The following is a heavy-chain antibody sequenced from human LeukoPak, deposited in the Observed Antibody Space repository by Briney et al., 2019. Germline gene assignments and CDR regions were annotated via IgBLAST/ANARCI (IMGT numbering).Heavy chain of an antibody. D-gene: IGHD6-13*01. V-gene: IGHV3-15*01. CDR2: IKSKTDGGTT. CDR3: TTDPRYSSSRPNAFDI. Sequence: GGSLRLSCAASGFTFSNAWMSWVRQAPGKGLEWVGRIKSKTDGGTTDYAAPVKGRFTISRGDLKNTLYLQMNSLKTEDTAVYYCTTDPRYSSSRPNAFDIWGQGTMVTVSS. J-gene: IGHJ3*02. CDR1: GFTFSNAW.